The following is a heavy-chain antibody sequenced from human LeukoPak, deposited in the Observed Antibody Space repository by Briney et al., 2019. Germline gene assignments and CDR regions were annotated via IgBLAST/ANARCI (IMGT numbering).Heavy chain of an antibody. D-gene: IGHD2-2*01. CDR2: INSDESVT. J-gene: IGHJ4*02. V-gene: IGHV3-74*03. CDR3: VRSRFPTSSFDY. CDR1: GFTFSSSW. Sequence: PGGSLRLSCAASGFTFSSSWMQWVRQAPGQGLVWVSRINSDESVTTYTNSVKGRFTLSRDNAKNTLYLQMNSLRAEDTAMYYCVRSRFPTSSFDYWGQGTLVTVSS.